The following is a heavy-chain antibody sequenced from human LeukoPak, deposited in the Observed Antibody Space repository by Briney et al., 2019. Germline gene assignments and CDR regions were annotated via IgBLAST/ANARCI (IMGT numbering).Heavy chain of an antibody. CDR1: GITFSSYS. CDR3: AAGSNYGMDV. D-gene: IGHD6-13*01. Sequence: GGSLRLSCAASGITFSSYSMNWVRQAPGKGLEWVANIKQDGSEKYYVDSVKGRFTISRDNSKNTLYLQMNSLRAEDTAVYYCAAGSNYGMDVWGKGTTVTVSS. V-gene: IGHV3-7*03. J-gene: IGHJ6*04. CDR2: IKQDGSEK.